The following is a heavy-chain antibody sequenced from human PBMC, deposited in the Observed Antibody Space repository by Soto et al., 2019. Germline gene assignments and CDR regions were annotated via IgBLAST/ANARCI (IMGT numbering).Heavy chain of an antibody. Sequence: SETLSLTCTVSGGSISSSSYYWGWIRQPPGKGLEWIGSIYYSGSTYYNPSLKSRVTISVDTSKNQFSLKLSSVTAADTAVYYYARHDLYDSNRFDYWGQGTLVTVSS. CDR1: GGSISSSSYY. J-gene: IGHJ4*02. V-gene: IGHV4-39*01. CDR3: ARHDLYDSNRFDY. D-gene: IGHD2-2*02. CDR2: IYYSGST.